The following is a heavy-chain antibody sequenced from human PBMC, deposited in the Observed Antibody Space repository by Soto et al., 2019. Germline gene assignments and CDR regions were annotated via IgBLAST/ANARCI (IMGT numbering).Heavy chain of an antibody. CDR1: GFTFSTYY. D-gene: IGHD2-15*01. CDR2: IKPDGSEK. J-gene: IGHJ4*02. CDR3: ARDRGYCSGGTCYSVLDY. Sequence: GGSLRLSCAASGFTFSTYYTNWVCQAPGKGLEWVANIKPDGSEKNYVDSVKGRFTISRDNAKSSLYLQMNSLRAGDTAFYYCARDRGYCSGGTCYSVLDYWGQGILVTVSS. V-gene: IGHV3-7*01.